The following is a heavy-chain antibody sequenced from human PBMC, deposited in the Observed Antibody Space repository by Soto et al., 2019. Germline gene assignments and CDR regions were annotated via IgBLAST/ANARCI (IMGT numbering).Heavy chain of an antibody. D-gene: IGHD3-10*01. V-gene: IGHV1-69*01. CDR1: GGTFSSYA. Sequence: QVPLVQSGAEVKKPGSSVMVSCKASGGTFSSYAIHWVRQAPGQGLEWMGGIIPMYGPAKYAQRFQGRVTITADESTTTVYMELTSLTSQDTAVYYCARVTSMVRGVIVNWFDPWGHGTLVTVSS. CDR2: IIPMYGPA. CDR3: ARVTSMVRGVIVNWFDP. J-gene: IGHJ5*02.